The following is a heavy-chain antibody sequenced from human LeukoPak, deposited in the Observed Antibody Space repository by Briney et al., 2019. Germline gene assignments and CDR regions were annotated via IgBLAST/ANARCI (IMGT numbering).Heavy chain of an antibody. CDR2: IHSTGST. CDR1: GGSINSDDYY. V-gene: IGHV4-61*02. J-gene: IGHJ6*03. Sequence: SQTLSLTYTVSGGSINSDDYYWSWSRQPAGKGLEWIGRIHSTGSTNYNPSLKSRVTISVDKSKNQFSLKLSSVTAADTAVYYCARSGVWYYASGHVGYMDVWGKGTTV. CDR3: ARSGVWYYASGHVGYMDV. D-gene: IGHD3-10*01.